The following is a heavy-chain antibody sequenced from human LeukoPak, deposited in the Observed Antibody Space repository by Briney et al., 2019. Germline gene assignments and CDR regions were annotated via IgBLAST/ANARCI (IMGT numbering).Heavy chain of an antibody. D-gene: IGHD3-16*02. CDR1: GYTFNSNW. J-gene: IGHJ3*02. CDR3: ATSGGDYDYVWGSYRYSHAFDI. V-gene: IGHV5-51*01. CDR2: IYPGDSDT. Sequence: GESLKISCKGSGYTFNSNWLGWVRQMPGKGLEWMGIIYPGDSDTRYSPSFQGQVTISADKSISTAYLQWSSLKASDTAMYYCATSGGDYDYVWGSYRYSHAFDIWGQGTMVTVSS.